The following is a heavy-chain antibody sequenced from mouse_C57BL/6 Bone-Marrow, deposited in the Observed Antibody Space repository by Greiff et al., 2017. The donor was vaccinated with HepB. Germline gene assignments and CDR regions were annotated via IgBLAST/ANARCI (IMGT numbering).Heavy chain of an antibody. J-gene: IGHJ4*01. Sequence: QVQLKQSGPGLVQPSQSLSITCTVSGFSLTSYGVHWVRQSPGKGLEWLGVIWRGGSTDYNAAFMSRLSITKDNSKSQVFFKMNSLQADDTAIYYCAKIVFITTVVAPYYYAMDYWGQGTSVTVSS. V-gene: IGHV2-5*01. CDR2: IWRGGST. D-gene: IGHD1-1*01. CDR3: AKIVFITTVVAPYYYAMDY. CDR1: GFSLTSYG.